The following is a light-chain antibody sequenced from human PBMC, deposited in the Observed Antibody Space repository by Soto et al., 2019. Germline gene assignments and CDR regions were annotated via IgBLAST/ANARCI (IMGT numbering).Light chain of an antibody. CDR3: QQYDTSPPT. J-gene: IGKJ5*01. CDR1: QPITSRY. V-gene: IGKV3-20*01. Sequence: IVLTQSPGTLSLSPGERATLSCRASQPITSRYLAWYQHQPGQAPRLLIYRTFARAPGIPDRFSGGGSGTDSTLTISRLEREDFAVYYCQQYDTSPPTFGQGTRLDIK. CDR2: RTF.